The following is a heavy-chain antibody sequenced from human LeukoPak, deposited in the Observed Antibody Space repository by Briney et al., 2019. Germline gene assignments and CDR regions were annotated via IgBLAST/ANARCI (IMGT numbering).Heavy chain of an antibody. CDR3: ARVLWELLAFDI. D-gene: IGHD1-26*01. CDR1: GLTVSSNY. J-gene: IGHJ3*02. Sequence: GGSLRLSCAASGLTVSSNYMSWVRQAPGKGLDWVSVIYSGGSTYYADSVKGRFTISRDNSKNTLYLQMNSLRAEDTAVYYCARVLWELLAFDIWGQGTMVTVSS. V-gene: IGHV3-53*01. CDR2: IYSGGST.